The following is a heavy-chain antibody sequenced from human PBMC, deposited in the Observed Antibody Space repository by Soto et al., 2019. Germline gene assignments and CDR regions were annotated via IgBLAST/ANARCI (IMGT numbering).Heavy chain of an antibody. CDR1: GFIFSNYA. CDR2: ISSNGGNT. D-gene: IGHD6-19*01. Sequence: GGSLRLSCSASGFIFSNYAMHWVRQAPGKGLEYVSAISSNGGNTYYADSVKGRFTISRDNSKNTLYLQMNSLKTEDTAVYYCTTKKIAVAGSGWGQGTLVTVSS. V-gene: IGHV3-64*04. J-gene: IGHJ4*02. CDR3: TTKKIAVAGSG.